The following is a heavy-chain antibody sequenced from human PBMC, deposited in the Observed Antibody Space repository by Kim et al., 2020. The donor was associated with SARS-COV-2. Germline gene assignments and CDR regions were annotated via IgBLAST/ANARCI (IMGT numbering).Heavy chain of an antibody. CDR3: ARESYGGWFDP. V-gene: IGHV3-30-3*01. Sequence: GGSLRLSCAASGFTFSSYAMHWVRQAPGKGLEWVAVISYDGSNKYYADSVKGRFTISRDNSKNTLYLQMNSLRAEDTAVYYCARESYGGWFDPWGQGTLV. D-gene: IGHD4-17*01. CDR1: GFTFSSYA. CDR2: ISYDGSNK. J-gene: IGHJ5*02.